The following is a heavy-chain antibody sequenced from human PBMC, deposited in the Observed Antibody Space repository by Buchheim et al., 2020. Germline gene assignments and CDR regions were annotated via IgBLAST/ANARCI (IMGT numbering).Heavy chain of an antibody. V-gene: IGHV4-59*01. D-gene: IGHD2-15*01. CDR2: TN. J-gene: IGHJ4*02. Sequence: QVQLQESGPGLVKPSETLSLTCIVSGGSISSYYWSWIRQPPGKGLEWIGNTNYSTPSLKSRVTISVDTSKNQISLKLSSMTAADTAVYYCARESTGGRGYFDYWGQGTL. CDR3: ARESTGGRGYFDY. CDR1: GGSISSYY.